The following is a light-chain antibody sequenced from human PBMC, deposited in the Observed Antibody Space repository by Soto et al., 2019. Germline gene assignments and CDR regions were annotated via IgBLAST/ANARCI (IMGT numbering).Light chain of an antibody. CDR3: SSYTSSSPWV. J-gene: IGLJ3*02. CDR2: EVS. Sequence: QSVLTQPASVSGSPGQSITISCTGTSSDVGGYNYVSWYQQHPGKAPKLMIYEVSNRPSGVSNRFSGSKSGNTASLTIFGLQAEDEADYYCSSYTSSSPWVFGGGTKLTVL. V-gene: IGLV2-14*01. CDR1: SSDVGGYNY.